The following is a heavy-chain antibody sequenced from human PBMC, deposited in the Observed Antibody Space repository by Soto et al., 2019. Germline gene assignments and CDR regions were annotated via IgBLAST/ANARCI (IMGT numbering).Heavy chain of an antibody. CDR2: INAGNGNT. J-gene: IGHJ4*02. CDR3: ARSIVVVTAADY. V-gene: IGHV1-3*01. CDR1: GYTITSYA. D-gene: IGHD2-21*02. Sequence: EASVKVCCKDSGYTITSYAMHWVHQAPGQRLEWMGWINAGNGNTKYSQKFQGRVTITRDTSASTAYMELSSLRSEDTAVYYCARSIVVVTAADYWGQGTLVTVS.